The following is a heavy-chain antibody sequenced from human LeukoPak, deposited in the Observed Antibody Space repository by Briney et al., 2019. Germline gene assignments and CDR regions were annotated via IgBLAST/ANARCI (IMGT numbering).Heavy chain of an antibody. CDR3: ASSTGAFDI. J-gene: IGHJ3*02. V-gene: IGHV4-59*08. Sequence: SETLSLTCTVSGGSISSYYWSWIRQPPGKGLEWIGYIYYSGSTNYNPSLKSRVTISVDTSKNQFSLKLSSVTAADTAVYYCASSTGAFDIWGQGTMVTASS. CDR1: GGSISSYY. D-gene: IGHD2-8*02. CDR2: IYYSGST.